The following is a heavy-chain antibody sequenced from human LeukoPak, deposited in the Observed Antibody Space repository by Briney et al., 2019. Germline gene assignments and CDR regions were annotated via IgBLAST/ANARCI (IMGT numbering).Heavy chain of an antibody. Sequence: SETLSLTCTVSGGSISSYYWSWIRQPPGKGLEWIGYIYYSGSTNYNPSLKSRVTISVDTSKNQFSLKLSSVTAADTAVYYCARSITFGEPPDYWGQGTLVTVSS. CDR3: ARSITFGEPPDY. CDR2: IYYSGST. D-gene: IGHD3-10*01. CDR1: GGSISSYY. J-gene: IGHJ4*02. V-gene: IGHV4-59*01.